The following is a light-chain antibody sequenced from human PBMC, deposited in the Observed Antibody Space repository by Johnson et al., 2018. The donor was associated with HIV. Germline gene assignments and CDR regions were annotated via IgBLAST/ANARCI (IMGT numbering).Light chain of an antibody. CDR3: GSWDNTLSVFV. J-gene: IGLJ1*01. Sequence: QSVLTQPPSVSAAPGQKVTISCSGSSFNIGNNYVSWYQQVPGTAPKLLIYENNQRPSGIPDRFYASKSGTSATLDITGLQTGDEGDYCCGSWDNTLSVFVFGAGTKVTVL. V-gene: IGLV1-51*02. CDR2: ENN. CDR1: SFNIGNNY.